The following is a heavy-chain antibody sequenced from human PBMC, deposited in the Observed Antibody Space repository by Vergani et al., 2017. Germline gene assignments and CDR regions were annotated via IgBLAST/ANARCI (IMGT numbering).Heavy chain of an antibody. J-gene: IGHJ6*02. CDR1: GFTFSSYG. CDR3: AKVLPIVGVPAARGYYYYGMDV. D-gene: IGHD2-2*01. CDR2: IRYDGSNK. V-gene: IGHV3-30*02. Sequence: QVQLVESGGGVVQPGGSLRLSCAASGFTFSSYGMHWVRQAPGKGLEWVAFIRYDGSNKYYADSVKGRFTISRDNSKNTLYLQMNSLRAEDTAVYYCAKVLPIVGVPAARGYYYYGMDVWGQGTTVTVSS.